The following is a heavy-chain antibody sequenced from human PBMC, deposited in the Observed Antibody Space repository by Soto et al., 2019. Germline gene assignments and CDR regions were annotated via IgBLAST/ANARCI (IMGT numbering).Heavy chain of an antibody. V-gene: IGHV4-59*01. CDR3: ARGRWSGEENWFDP. CDR1: AGSISTYF. Sequence: QVQLQESGPGLVKPSETLSLTCTVSAGSISTYFWTWLRQPPGKRLEWIGYVYHTGSTNYNPSLNSRVTISLDTSKNQFSLKLSSVTAADTAVYYCARGRWSGEENWFDPWGQGTLVTVSS. J-gene: IGHJ5*02. D-gene: IGHD3-10*01. CDR2: VYHTGST.